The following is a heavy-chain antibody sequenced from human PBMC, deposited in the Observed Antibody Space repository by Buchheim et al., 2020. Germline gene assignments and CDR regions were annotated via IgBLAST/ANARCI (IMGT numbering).Heavy chain of an antibody. CDR3: ARTSGYYDSSVSWDY. Sequence: QVQLQESGPGLVKPSQTLSLTCTVSGGSIRGGDFYWSWIRQSPGKGLEWIGYIHSTGAKYQNPSLKSRLTISVDTTKNQFSLQLRSVTAADTGVYFCARTSGYYDSSVSWDYWGQGTL. J-gene: IGHJ4*02. D-gene: IGHD3-22*01. CDR2: IHSTGAK. V-gene: IGHV4-30-4*01. CDR1: GGSIRGGDFY.